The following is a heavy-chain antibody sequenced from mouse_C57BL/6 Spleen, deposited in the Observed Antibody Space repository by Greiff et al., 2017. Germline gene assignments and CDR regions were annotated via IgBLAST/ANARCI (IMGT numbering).Heavy chain of an antibody. CDR1: GSIFSNYW. CDR2: IRLKSDNYAT. Sequence: EVKVEESGGGLVQPGGVMKLSCVAPGSIFSNYWMNWVRQSPEKGLEWVAQIRLKSDNYATHYAESVKGRFTISRDDSKSSVYLQMNNLRAEDTRVYYCTDNWDEAYWGQGTLVTVSA. D-gene: IGHD4-1*01. J-gene: IGHJ3*01. CDR3: TDNWDEAY. V-gene: IGHV6-3*01.